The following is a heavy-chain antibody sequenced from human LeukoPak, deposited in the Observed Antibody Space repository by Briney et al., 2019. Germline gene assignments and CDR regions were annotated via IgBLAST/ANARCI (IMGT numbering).Heavy chain of an antibody. Sequence: GGSLRLSCAASGSTVSSNYMSWVRQAPGKGLEWVSVIYSGGSTYYADSVKGRFTISRDNSKNTLYLQMNSLRAEDTAVYYCARYSSSWYYFDYWGQGTLVTVSS. CDR1: GSTVSSNY. J-gene: IGHJ4*02. D-gene: IGHD6-13*01. V-gene: IGHV3-66*01. CDR3: ARYSSSWYYFDY. CDR2: IYSGGST.